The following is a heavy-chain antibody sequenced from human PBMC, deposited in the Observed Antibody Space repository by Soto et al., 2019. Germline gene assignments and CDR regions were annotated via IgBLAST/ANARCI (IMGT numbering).Heavy chain of an antibody. CDR3: ARGLFLDY. Sequence: GGSLRLSCAPSGFTFSNYWMHWVRQAPGKGPVWVSRINEDESNTNYAESVKGRFTISRDNAKNTLYLQMNSLRAEDTAVYYCARGLFLDYWGQGTRVTVSS. CDR2: INEDESNT. D-gene: IGHD3-3*01. J-gene: IGHJ4*02. CDR1: GFTFSNYW. V-gene: IGHV3-74*01.